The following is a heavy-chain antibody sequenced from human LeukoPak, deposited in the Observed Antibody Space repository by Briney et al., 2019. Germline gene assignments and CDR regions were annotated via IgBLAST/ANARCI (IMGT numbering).Heavy chain of an antibody. Sequence: TGGSLRLSCAAYGFTLGSYSMNWVRQAPGKVLGWVSYIISSSSTIYYEDSVKGRLTISRDNAKNSLYLQMNSLRAEDTAVYYCARGLFYGDYVGGAFDIWGQGTMVTVSS. V-gene: IGHV3-48*01. CDR3: ARGLFYGDYVGGAFDI. CDR2: IISSSSTI. CDR1: GFTLGSYS. J-gene: IGHJ3*02. D-gene: IGHD4-17*01.